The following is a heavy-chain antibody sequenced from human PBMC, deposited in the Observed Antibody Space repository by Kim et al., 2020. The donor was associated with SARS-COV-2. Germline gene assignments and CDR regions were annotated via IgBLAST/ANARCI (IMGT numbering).Heavy chain of an antibody. D-gene: IGHD6-13*01. CDR3: ARGKKSAAGFDY. V-gene: IGHV3-53*01. CDR2: IYAGGGK. J-gene: IGHJ4*02. CDR1: EFSVSDNY. Sequence: GGSLRLSCAASEFSVSDNYMSWVRQAPWKGLEWVSVIYAGGGKYYANSVKGRCTISRDNSNNRLYLQMNTLRAEDTAVYFCARGKKSAAGFDYWGQGTLVTVSS.